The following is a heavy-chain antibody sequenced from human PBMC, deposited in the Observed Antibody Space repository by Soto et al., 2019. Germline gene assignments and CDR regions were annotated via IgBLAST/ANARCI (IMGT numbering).Heavy chain of an antibody. Sequence: SETLSLTCSVSGGSVSDKTYYWSWIRQPPGKRLEWIGYVHYSGTTNYNPSLKSRVTISVDLSKNRFSLRLSSVTTADTALYYCARTTAVPNTLRSRYFFDYWGQGTLVTVSS. J-gene: IGHJ4*02. CDR1: GGSVSDKTYY. CDR2: VHYSGTT. CDR3: ARTTAVPNTLRSRYFFDY. D-gene: IGHD4-17*01. V-gene: IGHV4-61*01.